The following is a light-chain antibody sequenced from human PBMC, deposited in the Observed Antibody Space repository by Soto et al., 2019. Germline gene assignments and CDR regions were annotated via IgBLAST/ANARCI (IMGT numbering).Light chain of an antibody. CDR2: GAS. CDR3: QQYNNWPLT. CDR1: QSVSSK. Sequence: EIVMTQSPATLSVSPGERATLSCRASQSVSSKLAWYQQKPGQSPRLLIHGASTRATGLPARFGGSGSGTEFTLTISGLQSEDFAVYYCQQYNNWPLTFGGGTKVE. J-gene: IGKJ4*01. V-gene: IGKV3-15*01.